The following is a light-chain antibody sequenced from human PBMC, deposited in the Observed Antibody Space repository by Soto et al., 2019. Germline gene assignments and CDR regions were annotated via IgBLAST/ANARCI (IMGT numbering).Light chain of an antibody. CDR2: YDR. V-gene: IGLV3-21*04. Sequence: ELTQPPSVSVAPEKTTTITCGGNNIGDKRVHWYRQKPGQAPVLLISYDRDRPSGIPERFSGSNSGNTATLTISRVEAGDEADYYCQVWDIMTDNYVFGGGTKVTVL. CDR3: QVWDIMTDNYV. J-gene: IGLJ1*01. CDR1: NIGDKR.